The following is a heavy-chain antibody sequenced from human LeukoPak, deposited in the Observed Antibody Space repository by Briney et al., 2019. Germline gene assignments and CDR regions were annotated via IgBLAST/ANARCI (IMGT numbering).Heavy chain of an antibody. CDR3: ARDLRPDIVVVPANYYMDV. Sequence: GGSLRLSCVASGFTLSSYNMKWVRQAPGKRLEWVSSISWRSSDIEYADSVKGRFTISRDIDKKSLYLQMNSLRAEDTAVYYCARDLRPDIVVVPANYYMDVWGKGTTVTVSS. CDR2: ISWRSSDI. CDR1: GFTLSSYN. V-gene: IGHV3-21*01. J-gene: IGHJ6*03. D-gene: IGHD2-2*01.